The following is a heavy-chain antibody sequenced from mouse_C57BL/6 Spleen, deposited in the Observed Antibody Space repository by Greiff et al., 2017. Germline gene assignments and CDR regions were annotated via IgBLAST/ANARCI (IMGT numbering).Heavy chain of an antibody. CDR3: ARRGSNHGDYAMDY. V-gene: IGHV1-59*01. D-gene: IGHD2-5*01. Sequence: QVQLQQPGAELVRPGTSVKLSCKASGYTFTSYWMHWVKQRPGQGLEWIGVIDPSDSYTNYNQKFKGKATLTVDTSSSTAYMQLSSLTSEDSAVYYCARRGSNHGDYAMDYWGQGTSVTVSS. CDR2: IDPSDSYT. CDR1: GYTFTSYW. J-gene: IGHJ4*01.